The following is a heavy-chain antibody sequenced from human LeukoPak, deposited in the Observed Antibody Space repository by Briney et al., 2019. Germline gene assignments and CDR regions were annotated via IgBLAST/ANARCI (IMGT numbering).Heavy chain of an antibody. CDR3: AGILGYCSGGSCPLKDY. Sequence: GGSLRLSCAASGFTFSSYVVSWVRQAPGKGLEWVSAISGSGSSTYYADSVKSRFTISRDNSKNTLYLQMNSLRAEDTAVYYCAGILGYCSGGSCPLKDYWGQGTLVTVSS. CDR2: ISGSGSST. V-gene: IGHV3-23*01. D-gene: IGHD2-15*01. J-gene: IGHJ4*02. CDR1: GFTFSSYV.